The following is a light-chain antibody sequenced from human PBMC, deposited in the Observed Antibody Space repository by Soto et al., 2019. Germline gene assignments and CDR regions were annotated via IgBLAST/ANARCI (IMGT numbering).Light chain of an antibody. V-gene: IGKV3-20*01. CDR1: QSVSSSF. Sequence: DIVLTQSPVTLSLSPGERATLSCRASQSVSSSFVAWYQQQPGQAPRLLIYGASSGAAGIADRLCGSGSGTDFTLTISRLVPEDDAVYYRRQYRSSPITFGQGTRLEIK. CDR2: GAS. CDR3: RQYRSSPIT. J-gene: IGKJ5*01.